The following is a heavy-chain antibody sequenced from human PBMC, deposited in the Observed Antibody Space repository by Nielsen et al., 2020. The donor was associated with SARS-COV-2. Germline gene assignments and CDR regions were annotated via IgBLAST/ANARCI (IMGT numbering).Heavy chain of an antibody. D-gene: IGHD1-1*01. J-gene: IGHJ4*02. V-gene: IGHV3-23*01. CDR2: IGTSGGNS. CDR3: TTRTFYLDY. Sequence: GGSLRLSCAASGFTVSSYAMSWVRQAPGKGLEWVSSIGTSGGNSYYSDSVKGRFTISRDISKNTLFLQMNSLRAEDTALYYCTTRTFYLDYWGQGTLVTVSS. CDR1: GFTVSSYA.